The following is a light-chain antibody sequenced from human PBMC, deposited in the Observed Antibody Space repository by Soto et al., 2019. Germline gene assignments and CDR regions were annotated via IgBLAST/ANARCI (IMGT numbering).Light chain of an antibody. J-gene: IGLJ2*01. V-gene: IGLV2-14*01. CDR3: SSYTSSSTLVV. CDR1: SSDVGGYNY. Sequence: QLVLTQPASVSGSPGQSITISCTGTSSDVGGYNYVSWYQQHPGKAPKLMIYDVSNRPSGVSNRVSGSKSGNTASLTISGRQAEDEADYYCSSYTSSSTLVVFGRGTKLTVL. CDR2: DVS.